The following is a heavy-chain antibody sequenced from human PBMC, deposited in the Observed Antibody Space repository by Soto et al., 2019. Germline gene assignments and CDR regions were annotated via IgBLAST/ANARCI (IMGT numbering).Heavy chain of an antibody. J-gene: IGHJ5*02. CDR3: ARRLSGSSLWWFEH. Sequence: SETLSLTCSVSGASISSYYWSWIRQPPGKGLEWIGYMYYSGSTNYNPSLKSRVTISVDTSKNQFSLKLSSVTAADTAVYYCARRLSGSSLWWFEHWGQGTLVTVST. CDR2: MYYSGST. CDR1: GASISSYY. D-gene: IGHD1-26*01. V-gene: IGHV4-59*08.